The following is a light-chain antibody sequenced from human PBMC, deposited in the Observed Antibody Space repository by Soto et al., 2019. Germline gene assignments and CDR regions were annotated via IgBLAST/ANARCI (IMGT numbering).Light chain of an antibody. Sequence: DIQMTQSPATLSGSVGDRVTITCRASQRISSWLSWYQQKPGKAPKLLIYTASSLESGVPSRFSGSGSGTEFTLTISSLQPDDFATYYCQQYNTYWTFGQGTKVDIK. J-gene: IGKJ1*01. CDR3: QQYNTYWT. V-gene: IGKV1-5*03. CDR1: QRISSW. CDR2: TAS.